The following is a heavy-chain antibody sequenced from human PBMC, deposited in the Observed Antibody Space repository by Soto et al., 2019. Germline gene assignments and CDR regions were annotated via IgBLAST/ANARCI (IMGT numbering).Heavy chain of an antibody. Sequence: PSETLSLTCAVSGGSISSGGYSWICIRHPPGKGLEWIGYIYHSGSTYYNPSLKSRVTISVDRSKNQFSLKLSSVTAADTAVYYCARAHYGDYGYGMDVWGQGTTVTVSS. J-gene: IGHJ6*02. CDR1: GGSISSGGYS. D-gene: IGHD4-17*01. V-gene: IGHV4-30-2*01. CDR2: IYHSGST. CDR3: ARAHYGDYGYGMDV.